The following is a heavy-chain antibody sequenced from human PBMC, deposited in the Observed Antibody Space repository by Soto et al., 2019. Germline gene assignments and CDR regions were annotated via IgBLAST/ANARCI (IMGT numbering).Heavy chain of an antibody. CDR1: SGSITSSNW. V-gene: IGHV4-4*02. D-gene: IGHD5-12*01. CDR3: ARNRYGGYDFDY. Sequence: QVQLQESGPGLVKPSGTLSLTCAVSSGSITSSNWWSWVRQPPGKGLEWIGEVSHTGNTNYIPSLKSRVTISVDKSRNHFSLRLSSVTAADTAVYYCARNRYGGYDFDYWGQGTLVTVSS. CDR2: VSHTGNT. J-gene: IGHJ4*02.